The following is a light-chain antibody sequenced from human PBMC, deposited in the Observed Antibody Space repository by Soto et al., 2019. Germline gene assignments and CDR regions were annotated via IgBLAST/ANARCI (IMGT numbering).Light chain of an antibody. J-gene: IGKJ1*01. Sequence: EIVLTQSPATLSLSPGERATLSCRASQSVSSYLAWYQQKPGQAPRLLIYDASNRATGIPARFSGSGSGTAFTLTSSSLEPEDFAVYYCQQRSNWPLWTFGQGTKVEIK. CDR1: QSVSSY. V-gene: IGKV3-11*01. CDR3: QQRSNWPLWT. CDR2: DAS.